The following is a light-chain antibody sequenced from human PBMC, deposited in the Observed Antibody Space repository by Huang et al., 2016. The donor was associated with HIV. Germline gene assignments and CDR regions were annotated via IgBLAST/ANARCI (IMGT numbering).Light chain of an antibody. J-gene: IGKJ4*01. CDR1: QSVDTY. CDR2: DAS. CDR3: QQRSTWPPT. Sequence: EIVLTQSPVTLSKSPGQRATLSCRASQSVDTYLAWYQQKPGQAPTLPIYDASHRATGIPARFSGSGSGTDFTLAISSLEPDDFAVYFCQQRSTWPPTFGGGITMEIK. V-gene: IGKV3-11*01.